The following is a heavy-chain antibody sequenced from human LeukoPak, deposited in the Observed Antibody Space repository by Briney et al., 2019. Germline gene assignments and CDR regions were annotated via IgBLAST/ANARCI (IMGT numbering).Heavy chain of an antibody. CDR3: ARGGRDDYNYSHYYYYYMDV. Sequence: SETLSLTCAVSGYSISSGYYWGWIRQPPGKGLEWIGSIYHSGSTYYNPSLKSRVTISVDTSKNQFSLKLSSVTAADTAVYYCARGGRDDYNYSHYYYYYMDVWGKGTTVTVSS. V-gene: IGHV4-38-2*01. J-gene: IGHJ6*03. D-gene: IGHD5-24*01. CDR2: IYHSGST. CDR1: GYSISSGYY.